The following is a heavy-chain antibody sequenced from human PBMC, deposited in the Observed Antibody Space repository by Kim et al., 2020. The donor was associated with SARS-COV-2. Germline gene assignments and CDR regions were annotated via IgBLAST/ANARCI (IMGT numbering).Heavy chain of an antibody. CDR1: GGSISSYY. J-gene: IGHJ6*02. V-gene: IGHV4-59*01. CDR3: ERTRYYDFWSGYRYGMDV. CDR2: IYYSGST. Sequence: SETLSLTCTVSGGSISSYYWSWIRQPPGKGLEWIGYIYYSGSTNYNPSLKSRVTISVDTSKNQFSLKLSSVTAADTAVYYCERTRYYDFWSGYRYGMDVWGQGSTVTVSS. D-gene: IGHD3-3*01.